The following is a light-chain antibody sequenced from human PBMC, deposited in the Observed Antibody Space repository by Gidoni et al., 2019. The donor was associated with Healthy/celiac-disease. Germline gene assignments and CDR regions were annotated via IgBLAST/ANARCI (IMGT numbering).Light chain of an antibody. V-gene: IGKV1-39*01. J-gene: IGKJ3*01. CDR3: QQSYSTPFT. CDR1: QSISSY. CDR2: AAS. Sequence: IQMTPCPSSLSASVGDRVTLTCRASQSISSYLNWYQQKPGKAPKRLIYAASSLQSGVPSRFSGSGSGTDFTLTISSLQPEDFATYYCQQSYSTPFTFGPGTKVDIK.